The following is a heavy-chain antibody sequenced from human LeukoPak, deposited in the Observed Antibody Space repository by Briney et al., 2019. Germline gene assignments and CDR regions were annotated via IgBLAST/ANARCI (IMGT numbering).Heavy chain of an antibody. D-gene: IGHD6-19*01. CDR1: GGSISSGGYY. V-gene: IGHV4-30-2*01. CDR2: IYHSGST. CDR3: ARAREGAVAAFDY. Sequence: SETLSLTCTVSGGSISSGGYYWSWIRQPPGKGLEWIGYIYHSGSTYYNPSLKSRVTISVDTSKNQFSLKLSSVTAADTAVYYCARAREGAVAAFDYWGQGTLVTVSS. J-gene: IGHJ4*02.